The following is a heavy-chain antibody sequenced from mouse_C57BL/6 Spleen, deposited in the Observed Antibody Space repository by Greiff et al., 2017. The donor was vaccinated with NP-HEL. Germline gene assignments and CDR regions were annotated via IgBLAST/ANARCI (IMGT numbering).Heavy chain of an antibody. D-gene: IGHD2-4*01. CDR2: IYPGDGDT. V-gene: IGHV1-80*01. Sequence: VKLMESGAELVKPGASVKISCKASGYAFSSYWMNWVKQRPGKGLEWIGQIYPGDGDTNYNGKFKGKATLTADKSSSTAYMQLSSLTSEDSAVYFWARGDYDVAWFAYWGQGTLVTVSA. J-gene: IGHJ3*01. CDR1: GYAFSSYW. CDR3: ARGDYDVAWFAY.